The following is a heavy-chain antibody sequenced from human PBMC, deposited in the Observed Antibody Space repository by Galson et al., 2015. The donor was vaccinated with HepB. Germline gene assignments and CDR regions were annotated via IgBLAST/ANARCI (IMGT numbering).Heavy chain of an antibody. CDR2: ISSSSDYI. CDR1: GFSFRSYT. Sequence: SLRLSCAASGFSFRSYTMSWVRQAPGKGLEWVSSISSSSDYIFYADSVKGRFTISRDNAKNTLYLQMNSLRAEDTAVYYCARDESGAVAGGKSDYWGQGTLVTVS. V-gene: IGHV3-21*01. D-gene: IGHD6-19*01. J-gene: IGHJ4*02. CDR3: ARDESGAVAGGKSDY.